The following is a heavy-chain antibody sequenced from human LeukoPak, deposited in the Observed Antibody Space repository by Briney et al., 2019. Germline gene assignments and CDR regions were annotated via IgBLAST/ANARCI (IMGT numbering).Heavy chain of an antibody. J-gene: IGHJ4*02. CDR3: ARQFAY. V-gene: IGHV4-61*01. CDR2: IYSSGDT. CDR1: GGSFTSGTYD. Sequence: PSETLSLTCTVSGGSFTSGTYDWNWLRQPPGKALEWIGRIYSSGDTNYNASLKSRLSISLDTSKNQFSLNLHSVTAADTAVYYCARQFAYWGQGTLVTVSS.